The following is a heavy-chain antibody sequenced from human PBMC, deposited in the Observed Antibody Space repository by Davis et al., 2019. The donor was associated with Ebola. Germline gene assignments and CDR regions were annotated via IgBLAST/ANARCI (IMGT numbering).Heavy chain of an antibody. CDR2: ISTNGGST. J-gene: IGHJ4*02. CDR1: GTTSTTNG. Sequence: GGSLRLSCVVSGTTSTTNGMDWVRQAPGKGLEYVSAISTNGGSTYYANSVKGRFTISRDNSKNTLYLQMGSLRAEDMAVYYCARGGMVNATQFDYWGQGTLVTVSS. CDR3: ARGGMVNATQFDY. V-gene: IGHV3-64*01. D-gene: IGHD2-8*01.